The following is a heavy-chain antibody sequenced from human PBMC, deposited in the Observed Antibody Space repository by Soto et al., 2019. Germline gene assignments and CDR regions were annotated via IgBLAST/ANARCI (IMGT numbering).Heavy chain of an antibody. J-gene: IGHJ4*02. D-gene: IGHD2-15*01. V-gene: IGHV1-69*12. CDR1: GGTFSSYA. CDR3: ARESRYCSGGSCYLLPGIGS. CDR2: ITPIFGTA. Sequence: QVQLVQSGAEVKKPGSSVKVSCKASGGTFSSYAISWVRQAPGQGLEWMGGITPIFGTANYAQKFQGRVTITADESTSTAYMELSSLRSEDTTVYYCARESRYCSGGSCYLLPGIGSWGQGTLVTVSS.